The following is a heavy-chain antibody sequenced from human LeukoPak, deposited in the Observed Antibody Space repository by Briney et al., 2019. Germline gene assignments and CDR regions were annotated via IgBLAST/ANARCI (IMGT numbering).Heavy chain of an antibody. V-gene: IGHV4-61*02. CDR3: ASHSSGWYWYFDL. CDR1: GGSISSGSYY. D-gene: IGHD6-19*01. J-gene: IGHJ2*01. Sequence: SQTLSLTCTVSGGSISSGSYYWSWIRQPAGKGLEWIGRICTSGSTNYNPSLKSRVTISVDTSKNQFSLKLSSVTAADTAVYYCASHSSGWYWYFDLWGRGTLVTVSS. CDR2: ICTSGST.